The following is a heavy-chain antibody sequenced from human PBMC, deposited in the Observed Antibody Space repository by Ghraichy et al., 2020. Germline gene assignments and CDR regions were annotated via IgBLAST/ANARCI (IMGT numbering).Heavy chain of an antibody. D-gene: IGHD2-2*01. V-gene: IGHV1-2*02. J-gene: IGHJ1*01. CDR2: ISPNSGGT. CDR3: ARSHVYCSSATCFFPH. CDR1: GYTFTGYY. Sequence: ASVKVSCKASGYTFTGYYLHWVRQAPGQGLEWMGWISPNSGGTNYAQKFQGRVTMTRDTSISTAYMELSSLRSDDTAVYYCARSHVYCSSATCFFPHWGQGTLVTVSS.